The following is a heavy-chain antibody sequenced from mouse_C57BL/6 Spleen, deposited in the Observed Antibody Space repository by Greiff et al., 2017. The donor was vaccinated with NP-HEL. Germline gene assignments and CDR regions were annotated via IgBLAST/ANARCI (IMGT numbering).Heavy chain of an antibody. CDR2: IYPRSGNT. CDR3: ARKGTITTVVTSFDY. V-gene: IGHV1-81*01. J-gene: IGHJ2*01. Sequence: QVQLKESGAELARPGASVKLSCKASGYTFTSYGISWVKQRPGQGLEWIGEIYPRSGNTYYNEKFKGKATLTADKSSSTAYMELRSLTSEDSAVYFCARKGTITTVVTSFDYWGQGTTLTVSS. D-gene: IGHD1-1*01. CDR1: GYTFTSYG.